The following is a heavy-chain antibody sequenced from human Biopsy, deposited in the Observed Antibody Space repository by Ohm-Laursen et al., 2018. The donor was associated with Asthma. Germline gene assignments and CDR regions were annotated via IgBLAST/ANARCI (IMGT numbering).Heavy chain of an antibody. V-gene: IGHV3-30*18. CDR1: GFSFSEFV. J-gene: IGHJ6*02. Sequence: RSLRLSCSASGFSFSEFVMNWVRQAPGKGLEWVAVISYDGSNKYYADSVKGRFTISRDNSKNTLYLQMNSLRAEDTAVYYCAKDTEGRYDFWSGLSYNYYGMDVWGQGTTVTVSS. CDR3: AKDTEGRYDFWSGLSYNYYGMDV. CDR2: ISYDGSNK. D-gene: IGHD3-3*01.